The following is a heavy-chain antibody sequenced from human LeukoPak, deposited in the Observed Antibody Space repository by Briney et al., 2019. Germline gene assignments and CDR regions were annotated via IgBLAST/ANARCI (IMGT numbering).Heavy chain of an antibody. J-gene: IGHJ5*02. Sequence: SGTRSLTRAKYGGPLSGFFWGWVCHRPREGVEWIGEINNSGTNNCNPNLKTRAAISIATSRNQFSLKLTSVPAADTAVYSCARASSYNDAVRYNPSWFGPWGQGTLVTVSS. D-gene: IGHD3-10*01. CDR1: GGPLSGFF. CDR3: ARASSYNDAVRYNPSWFGP. CDR2: INNSGTN. V-gene: IGHV4-34*01.